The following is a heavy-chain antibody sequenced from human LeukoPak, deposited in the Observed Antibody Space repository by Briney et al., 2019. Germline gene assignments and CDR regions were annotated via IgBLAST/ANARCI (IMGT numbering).Heavy chain of an antibody. CDR3: ARVPHSKGVPAFIHR. CDR1: GCIISSYT. CDR2: ISSSSDYI. D-gene: IGHD2-2*01. J-gene: IGHJ4*02. Sequence: PGGSLILSCAGSGCIISSYTRNWVRQAPGKGLEWVSAISSSSDYIYYADSVKGRFTISRDNAQNSLYLQINSLRAEDTAVYYCARVPHSKGVPAFIHRWGQGTLVTVSS. V-gene: IGHV3-21*01.